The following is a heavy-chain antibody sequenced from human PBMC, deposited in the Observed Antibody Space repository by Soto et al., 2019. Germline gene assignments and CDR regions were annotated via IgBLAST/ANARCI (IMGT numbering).Heavy chain of an antibody. CDR2: INHSGST. CDR1: GGSFSGYY. J-gene: IGHJ4*02. V-gene: IGHV4-34*01. CDR3: ARLYPPLRGSSWLDY. Sequence: QVQLQQWGAGLLKPSETLSLTCAVYGGSFSGYYWSWIRQPPGKGLEWIGEINHSGSTNYNPSLKSRVTISVDTSKNQFSLKLSSVTAADTAEYYCARLYPPLRGSSWLDYWGQGTLVTVSS. D-gene: IGHD6-13*01.